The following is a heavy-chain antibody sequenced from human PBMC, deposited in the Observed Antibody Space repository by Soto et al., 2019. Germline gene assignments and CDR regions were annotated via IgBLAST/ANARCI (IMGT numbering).Heavy chain of an antibody. Sequence: QLQLQESGSGLVKPSQTLSLTCAVSGGSISSGGYSWSWIRQPPGKGLEWIGYIYHSGSTYYNPSRRSRVTVSVDRSKNQFALKLSSVTAADTAVYYCARAVAVADYFDYWGQGTLVTVSS. J-gene: IGHJ4*02. D-gene: IGHD6-19*01. CDR3: ARAVAVADYFDY. CDR1: GGSISSGGYS. CDR2: IYHSGST. V-gene: IGHV4-30-2*01.